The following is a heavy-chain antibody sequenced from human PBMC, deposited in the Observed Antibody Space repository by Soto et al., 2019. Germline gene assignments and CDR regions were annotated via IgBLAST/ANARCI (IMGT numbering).Heavy chain of an antibody. J-gene: IGHJ2*01. V-gene: IGHV4-39*01. CDR3: ARSKGTTVVTPDWYFDL. D-gene: IGHD4-17*01. CDR2: IYYSGST. CDR1: GGSISSSSYY. Sequence: QLQLQESGPGLVKPSETLSLTCTVSGGSISSSSYYWGWIRQPPGKGLEWIGSIYYSGSTYYNPSLKSRVTISVDTSKNQFSLKLSSVTAADTAVYYCARSKGTTVVTPDWYFDLWGCGTLVTVSS.